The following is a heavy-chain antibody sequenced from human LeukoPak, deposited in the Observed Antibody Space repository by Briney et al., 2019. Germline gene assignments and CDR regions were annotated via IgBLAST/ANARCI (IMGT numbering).Heavy chain of an antibody. Sequence: PSETLSLTCTVSAYSISSGYYWGWIRQSPGKGLEWIGNIYQSGSTYYNPSLKSRVTISVNTSKNQFSLKLTSVTAADTAVYYCARVHSDFFDYWGQGTLVTVSS. V-gene: IGHV4-38-2*02. CDR1: AYSISSGYY. CDR3: ARVHSDFFDY. J-gene: IGHJ4*02. CDR2: IYQSGST.